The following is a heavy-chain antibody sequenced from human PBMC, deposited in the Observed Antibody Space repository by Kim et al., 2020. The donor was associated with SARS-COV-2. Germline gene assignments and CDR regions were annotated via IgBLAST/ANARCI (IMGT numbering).Heavy chain of an antibody. D-gene: IGHD4-4*01. CDR2: ISGSSTYI. Sequence: GGSLRLSCAASGFTFSTYYMHWVRQAPGKGLERVSSISGSSTYIYYGNSMKGRFAISRDNVKNSLFLQLNSLRAEDTAVYYCARESLRMDGSNSGNYLDCWGQGTLVTVSS. V-gene: IGHV3-21*01. CDR3: ARESLRMDGSNSGNYLDC. CDR1: GFTFSTYY. J-gene: IGHJ4*02.